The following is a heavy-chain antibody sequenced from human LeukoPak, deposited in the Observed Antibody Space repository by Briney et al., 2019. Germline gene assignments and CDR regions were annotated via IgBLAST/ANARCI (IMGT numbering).Heavy chain of an antibody. CDR1: GFTFSNYA. V-gene: IGHV3-23*01. J-gene: IGHJ4*02. CDR3: ARDRFDSSGYGTFDY. Sequence: GGSLRLSCAASGFTFSNYAMSWVPQAPGKGLEWVSVISGSGGITYYAGSVKGRITISRDNSKNTLYLLMDSLRAEDTAVYYCARDRFDSSGYGTFDYWGQGTLVTVSS. D-gene: IGHD3-22*01. CDR2: ISGSGGIT.